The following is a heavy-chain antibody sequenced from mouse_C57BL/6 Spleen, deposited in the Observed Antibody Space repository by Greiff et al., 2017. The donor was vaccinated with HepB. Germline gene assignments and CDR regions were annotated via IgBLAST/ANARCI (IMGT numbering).Heavy chain of an antibody. CDR1: GYTFTDYE. CDR2: IDPETGGT. CDR3: TRGDYYGPAY. J-gene: IGHJ3*01. V-gene: IGHV1-15*01. Sequence: VQLQQSGAELVRPGASVTLSCKASGYTFTDYEMHWVKQTPVHGLEWIGAIDPETGGTAYNQKFKGKAILTADKSSSTAYMELRSLTSEDSAVYYCTRGDYYGPAYWGQGTLVTVSA. D-gene: IGHD1-1*01.